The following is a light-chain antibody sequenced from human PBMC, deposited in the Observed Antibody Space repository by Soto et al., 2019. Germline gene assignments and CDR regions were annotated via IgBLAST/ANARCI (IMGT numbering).Light chain of an antibody. CDR2: DVS. V-gene: IGLV2-14*01. J-gene: IGLJ1*01. Sequence: QSALTQPASVSGSPGQSITIACTGTSSDVGGYNYVSWYQQYPGKAPRLVISDVSNRPSGVSNRFSGSKSGNSASLTISGLQAEDEADYYCRSYTSSSTYVFGNGPKVTVL. CDR1: SSDVGGYNY. CDR3: RSYTSSSTYV.